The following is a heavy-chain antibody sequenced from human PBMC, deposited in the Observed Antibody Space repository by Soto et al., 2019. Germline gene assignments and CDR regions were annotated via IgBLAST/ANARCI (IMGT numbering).Heavy chain of an antibody. CDR1: GYTFTSYG. D-gene: IGHD5-12*01. CDR3: AHPINVNYYYCMDV. CDR2: ISAYNGNT. Sequence: ASVKVSCKASGYTFTSYGISWVRQAPGQGLEWMGWISAYNGNTNYAQKLQGRVTMTTDTSTSTAYMELRSLRSDDTAVYYCAHPINVNYYYCMDVWGQGTTVTVSS. J-gene: IGHJ6*02. V-gene: IGHV1-18*01.